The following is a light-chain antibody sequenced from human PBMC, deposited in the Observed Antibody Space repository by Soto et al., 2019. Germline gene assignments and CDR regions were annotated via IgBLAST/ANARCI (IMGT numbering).Light chain of an antibody. V-gene: IGKV1-39*01. J-gene: IGKJ4*01. CDR2: VES. CDR3: QQSYTTPLT. CDR1: QNINNY. Sequence: DVQVTQSPSSLSASVGDRVTITCRASQNINNYVNWYQQKPGKAPKLLISVESSLQSGVPSRFSGSGSGTDFTLTITSLQPEDFATYYCQQSYTTPLTFGGGTKVAI.